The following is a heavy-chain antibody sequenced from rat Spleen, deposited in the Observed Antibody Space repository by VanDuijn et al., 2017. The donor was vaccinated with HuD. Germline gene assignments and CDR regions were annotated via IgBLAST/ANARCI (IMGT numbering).Heavy chain of an antibody. CDR3: TTVTDDIVELFAY. CDR1: GFTFSYYY. J-gene: IGHJ3*01. CDR2: ISHDGDST. V-gene: IGHV5-20*01. D-gene: IGHD1-11*01. Sequence: EVQLLESEGDLVQPGRSLKVSCAASGFTFSYYYMAWVRQGPTEGLEWVATISHDGDSTYYRDSVKGRFTISRDNAKSTLYLQMDSLRSEDTATYYCTTVTDDIVELFAYWGQGTLVTVSS.